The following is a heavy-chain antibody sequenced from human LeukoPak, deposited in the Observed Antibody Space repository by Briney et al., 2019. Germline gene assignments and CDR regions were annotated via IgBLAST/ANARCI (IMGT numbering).Heavy chain of an antibody. CDR3: ARDGKDYYDSSWFDP. V-gene: IGHV4-4*02. D-gene: IGHD3-22*01. CDR1: GGSISSTNW. Sequence: PSETLSLTCAVSGGSISSTNWWSWVRQPPGKGLEWIGEIYHSGRTNYNPSLKSRVTISVDTSKNQFSLKLGSVTAADTAVYYCARDGKDYYDSSWFDPWGQGTLVTVSS. CDR2: IYHSGRT. J-gene: IGHJ5*02.